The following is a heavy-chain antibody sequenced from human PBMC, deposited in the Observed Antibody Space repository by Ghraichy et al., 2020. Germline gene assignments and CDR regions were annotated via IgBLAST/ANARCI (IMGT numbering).Heavy chain of an antibody. CDR3: ARPDTAMVRGGIDY. J-gene: IGHJ4*02. D-gene: IGHD5-18*01. CDR2: ISSSSSTI. V-gene: IGHV3-48*02. Sequence: GGSLRLSCAASGFTFSSYSMNWVRQAPGKGLEWVSYISSSSSTIYYADSVKGRFTISRDNAKNSLYLQMNSLRDEDTAVYYCARPDTAMVRGGIDYWGQGTLVTVSS. CDR1: GFTFSSYS.